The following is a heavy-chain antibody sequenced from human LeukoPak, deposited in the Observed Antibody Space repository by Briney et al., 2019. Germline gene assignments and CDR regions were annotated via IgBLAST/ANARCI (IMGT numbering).Heavy chain of an antibody. D-gene: IGHD3-9*01. Sequence: PSETLSLTCTVSGVSISSYYWSWIRQPAGKGLEWIGRIYTSGSTNYNPSLKSRVTMSVDTSKNQFSLKLSSVTAADTAVYYCARGYYDILTGYAYYFDYWGQGTLVTVSS. CDR1: GVSISSYY. V-gene: IGHV4-4*07. CDR3: ARGYYDILTGYAYYFDY. J-gene: IGHJ4*02. CDR2: IYTSGST.